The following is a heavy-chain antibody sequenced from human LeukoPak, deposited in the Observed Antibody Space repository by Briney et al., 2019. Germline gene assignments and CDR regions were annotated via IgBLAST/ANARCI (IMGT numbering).Heavy chain of an antibody. CDR2: IYHSGST. J-gene: IGHJ4*02. Sequence: SETLSLTCAVSGGSISSSNWWSWVRQPPGKGLEWIGEIYHSGSTNYNPSLKSRVTISVDKSKNQFSLKLSSVTAADTAVYYCARDSPYYGSGSYAFFDYWGQGTLVTVSS. D-gene: IGHD3-10*01. V-gene: IGHV4-4*02. CDR1: GGSISSSNW. CDR3: ARDSPYYGSGSYAFFDY.